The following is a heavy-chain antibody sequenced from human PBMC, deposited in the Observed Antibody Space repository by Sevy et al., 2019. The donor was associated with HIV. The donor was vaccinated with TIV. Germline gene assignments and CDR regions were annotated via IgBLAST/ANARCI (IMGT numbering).Heavy chain of an antibody. CDR2: IKQDGSEK. J-gene: IGHJ4*02. CDR1: GFTFSSYW. Sequence: GGSLRLSCAASGFTFSSYWMSWVRQAPGKGLEWVANIKQDGSEKYYVDSVKGRFTISRDNAKNSLYLQMNSLRAEDTAVYYCARDRVSGSDSLFDYWGQRTLVTVSS. D-gene: IGHD1-26*01. CDR3: ARDRVSGSDSLFDY. V-gene: IGHV3-7*01.